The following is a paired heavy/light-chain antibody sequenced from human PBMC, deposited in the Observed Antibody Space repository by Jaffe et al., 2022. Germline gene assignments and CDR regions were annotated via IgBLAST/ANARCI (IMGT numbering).Heavy chain of an antibody. CDR1: GFTFSDYY. Sequence: QVQLVESGGGLVKPGGSLRLSCAASGFTFSDYYMSWIRQAPGKGLEWVSYISSSGSTIYYADSVKGRFTISRDNAKNSLYLQMNSLRAEDTAVYYCARDRRITIFDYWGQGTLVTVSS. D-gene: IGHD3-3*01. J-gene: IGHJ4*02. CDR2: ISSSGSTI. V-gene: IGHV3-11*01. CDR3: ARDRRITIFDY.
Light chain of an antibody. CDR3: QSYDSSSVV. CDR1: SGSIASNY. V-gene: IGLV6-57*02. J-gene: IGLJ2*01. Sequence: NFMLTQPHSVSESPGKTVTISCTGSSGSIASNYVQWYQQRPGSAPTTVIYEDNQRPSGVPDRFSGSIDSSSNSASLTISGLKTEDEADYYCQSYDSSSVVFGGGTKLTVL. CDR2: EDN.